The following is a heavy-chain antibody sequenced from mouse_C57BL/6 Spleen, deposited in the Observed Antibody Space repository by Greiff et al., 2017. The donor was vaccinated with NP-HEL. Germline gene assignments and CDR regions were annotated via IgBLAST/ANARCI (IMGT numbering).Heavy chain of an antibody. CDR2: IRNKDNNHAT. CDR1: GFTFSDAW. CDR3: TRQRGDWYFDV. V-gene: IGHV6-6*01. Sequence: EVMLVESGGGLVQPGGSMKLSCAASGFTFSDAWMDWVRQSPEKGLEWVADIRNKDNNHATYYAVSVKGRFTISRDDSKSRVYLRMNSLRAEDTGIYYCTRQRGDWYFDVWGTGTTVTVSS. J-gene: IGHJ1*03.